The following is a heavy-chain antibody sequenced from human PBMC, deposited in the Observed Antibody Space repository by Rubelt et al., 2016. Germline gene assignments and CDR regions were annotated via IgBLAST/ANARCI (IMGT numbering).Heavy chain of an antibody. Sequence: VQLQESGPGLVKPSGTLSLTCSVSGDSVSRGNWWSWVRQPPGKGLEWIGEISREGSTNYNPSLKSRVTISVDKSKNQFSLKLTSVTAADTAVYYCARVLASTGDSYHYYGIDVWGQGTTVTVSS. CDR2: ISREGST. J-gene: IGHJ6*02. CDR1: GDSVSRGNW. D-gene: IGHD1-1*01. CDR3: ARVLASTGDSYHYYGIDV. V-gene: IGHV4-4*02.